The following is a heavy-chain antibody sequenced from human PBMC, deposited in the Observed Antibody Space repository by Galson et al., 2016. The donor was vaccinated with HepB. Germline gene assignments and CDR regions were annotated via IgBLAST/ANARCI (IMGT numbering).Heavy chain of an antibody. V-gene: IGHV3-7*01. Sequence: SLRLSCAASGFTFSGYWMTWVRQAPGKGLEWVANIKQDGSEKYYVDSVNGRFTISRDNAKNSVYLQMNRLRAEDTAVYYCAKDIGYCSGGTCPNDAFDIWGQGTMVTVSS. J-gene: IGHJ3*02. D-gene: IGHD2-15*01. CDR1: GFTFSGYW. CDR3: AKDIGYCSGGTCPNDAFDI. CDR2: IKQDGSEK.